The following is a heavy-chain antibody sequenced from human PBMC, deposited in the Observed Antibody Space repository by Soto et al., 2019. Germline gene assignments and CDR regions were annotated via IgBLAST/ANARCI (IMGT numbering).Heavy chain of an antibody. Sequence: PGGSLRLSCAASGFTFSSYAMSWVRQAPGKGLEWVSAISGSGGSTYYADSVKGRFTISRDNSKNTLYLQMNSLRAEDTAVYYCAKEYCKSIAAAGTVQAFDIWGQGTMVTVSS. CDR1: GFTFSSYA. V-gene: IGHV3-23*01. D-gene: IGHD6-13*01. CDR2: ISGSGGST. CDR3: AKEYCKSIAAAGTVQAFDI. J-gene: IGHJ3*02.